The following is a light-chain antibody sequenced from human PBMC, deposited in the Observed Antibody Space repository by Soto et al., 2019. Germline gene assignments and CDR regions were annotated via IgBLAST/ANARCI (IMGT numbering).Light chain of an antibody. CDR1: QSVSGSY. CDR2: GAS. J-gene: IGKJ1*01. CDR3: QQYGSSPPWT. Sequence: EIVLTQSPGTLSLSPGERATLSCKASQSVSGSYIAWYQQKPGQAPRLLIYGASSRATSIPDRFSGSGSGTDFTLTISRLEPEDFAVYYCQQYGSSPPWTFGQGTKVEIK. V-gene: IGKV3-20*01.